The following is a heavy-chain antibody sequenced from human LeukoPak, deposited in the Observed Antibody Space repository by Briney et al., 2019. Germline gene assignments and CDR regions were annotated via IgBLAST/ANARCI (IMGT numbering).Heavy chain of an antibody. Sequence: GASVKVSCKASGYTFTSYDINWVRQAPGQGLEWMGWISAYNGNTNYAQKLQGRVTMTTDTSTSTAYMELRSLRSDDTAVYYCARDEYRITIFGGIHRDFDYWGQGTLVTVSS. CDR2: ISAYNGNT. D-gene: IGHD3-3*01. CDR3: ARDEYRITIFGGIHRDFDY. CDR1: GYTFTSYD. J-gene: IGHJ4*02. V-gene: IGHV1-18*01.